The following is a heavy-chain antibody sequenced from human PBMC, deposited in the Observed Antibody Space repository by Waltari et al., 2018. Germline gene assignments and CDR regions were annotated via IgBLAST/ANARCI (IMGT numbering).Heavy chain of an antibody. V-gene: IGHV3-20*01. J-gene: IGHJ3*02. Sequence: EVQLVESGGGVVRPGGSLRLSCAASGFTLDDYGMIWVRQAPGKGLEWVSGINWNGGSTGYADSVKGRFTISRDNAKNSLYLQMNSLRAEDTALYHCARPTGYSAAVGAFDIWGQGTMVTVSS. CDR2: INWNGGST. CDR1: GFTLDDYG. CDR3: ARPTGYSAAVGAFDI. D-gene: IGHD6-13*01.